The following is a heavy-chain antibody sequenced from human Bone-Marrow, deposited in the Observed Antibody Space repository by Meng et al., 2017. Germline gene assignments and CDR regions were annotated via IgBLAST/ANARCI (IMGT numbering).Heavy chain of an antibody. CDR1: GFTFSSYA. CDR2: ISSYGDTT. Sequence: GGSLRLSCAASGFTFSSYAMHWVRQAPGKGLEYVSGISSYGDTTYYGTSVKGRFTISRDNSKNTLYLQMNSLRAEDTAVYYCARVGYSGSYYFDYWGQGTLVTVSS. J-gene: IGHJ4*02. D-gene: IGHD1-26*01. V-gene: IGHV3-64*01. CDR3: ARVGYSGSYYFDY.